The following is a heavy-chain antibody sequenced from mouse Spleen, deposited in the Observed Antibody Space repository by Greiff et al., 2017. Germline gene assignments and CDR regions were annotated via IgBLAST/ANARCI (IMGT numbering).Heavy chain of an antibody. V-gene: IGHV1-84*02. Sequence: LMESGPELVKPGASVKISCKASGYTFTDYYINWVKQKPGQGLEWIGWIYPGSGNTKYNEKFKGKATLTVDTSSSTAYMQLSSLTSEDTAVYFCARSAYYRYDGFAYWGQGTLVTVSA. D-gene: IGHD2-14*01. CDR2: IYPGSGNT. CDR3: ARSAYYRYDGFAY. CDR1: GYTFTDYY. J-gene: IGHJ3*01.